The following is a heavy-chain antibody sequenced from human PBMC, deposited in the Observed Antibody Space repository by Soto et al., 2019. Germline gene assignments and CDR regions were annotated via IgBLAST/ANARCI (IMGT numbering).Heavy chain of an antibody. CDR1: GGTFSSYA. CDR3: ARVWSSGWENKAYYYYYGMDV. J-gene: IGHJ6*02. Sequence: QVQLVQSGAEVKKPGSSVKVSCKASGGTFSSYAISWVRQAPGQGLEWMGGIIPIFGTANYAQKFQGRVTIPADESTSTAYMELSSLRSEDTAVYYCARVWSSGWENKAYYYYYGMDVWGQGTTVTVSS. D-gene: IGHD6-19*01. V-gene: IGHV1-69*01. CDR2: IIPIFGTA.